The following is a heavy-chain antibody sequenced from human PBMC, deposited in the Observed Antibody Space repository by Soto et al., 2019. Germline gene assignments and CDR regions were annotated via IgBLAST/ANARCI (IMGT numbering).Heavy chain of an antibody. CDR2: IFPGDSDT. CDR3: ARVHVMVVAGSTFDY. D-gene: IGHD6-19*01. J-gene: IGHJ4*01. V-gene: IGHV5-51*01. CDR1: GYNFGGYW. Sequence: PGESLKISCKASGYNFGGYWIGWVRQMPGKGLEWMGIIFPGDSDTRYSPSFQGQVTISVDTSNNQFSLKLTSVTAADTAVYYCARVHVMVVAGSTFDYWGHGTLVTVSS.